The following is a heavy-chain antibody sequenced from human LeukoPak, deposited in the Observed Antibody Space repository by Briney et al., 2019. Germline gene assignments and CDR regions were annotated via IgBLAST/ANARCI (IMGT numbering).Heavy chain of an antibody. V-gene: IGHV1-8*02. Sequence: GASVKVSCKASGYTFTSYDINWVRQATGQGLEWMGWMNPNSGNTGYAQKFQGRVTMTTDTSTSTAYMELRSLRSDDTAVYYCARVVVPAAIAYYYYYMDVWGKGTTVTISS. CDR3: ARVVVPAAIAYYYYYMDV. J-gene: IGHJ6*03. CDR1: GYTFTSYD. D-gene: IGHD2-2*01. CDR2: MNPNSGNT.